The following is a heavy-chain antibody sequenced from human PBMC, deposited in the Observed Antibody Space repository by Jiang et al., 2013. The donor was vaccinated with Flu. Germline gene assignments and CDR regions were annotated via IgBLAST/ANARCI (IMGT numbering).Heavy chain of an antibody. Sequence: KGRFTISRDNSKNTLYLQMNSLRAEDTAVYYCAKGDYYGSGPFDYWGQGTLVTVSS. J-gene: IGHJ4*02. D-gene: IGHD3-10*01. V-gene: IGHV3-30*02. CDR3: AKGDYYGSGPFDY.